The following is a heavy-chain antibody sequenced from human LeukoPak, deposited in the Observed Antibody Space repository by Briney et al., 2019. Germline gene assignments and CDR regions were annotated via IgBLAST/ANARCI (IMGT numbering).Heavy chain of an antibody. CDR3: ARDHIVVVPAPDYYYYGMDV. J-gene: IGHJ6*02. V-gene: IGHV3-48*02. D-gene: IGHD2-2*01. CDR1: GFTFSGYS. CDR2: ISSSSSTI. Sequence: GGSLRLSCAASGFTFSGYSMNWVRQAPGKGLEWVSYISSSSSTIYYADSVKGRFTISRDNAKNSLYLQMNSLRDEDTAVYYCARDHIVVVPAPDYYYYGMDVWGQGTTVTVSS.